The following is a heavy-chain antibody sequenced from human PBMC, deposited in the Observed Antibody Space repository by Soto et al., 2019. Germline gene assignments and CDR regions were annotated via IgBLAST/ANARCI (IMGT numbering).Heavy chain of an antibody. J-gene: IGHJ6*03. Sequence: KQSQTLSLTCAISGDSVSSNSAAWNWIRQSPSRGLEWLGRTYYRSKWYNDYAVSVKSRITINPDTSKNQFSLQLNSVTPEDTAVYYCARDRSDGGYEGYYYYYYMDVWGKGTTVTVSS. D-gene: IGHD5-12*01. V-gene: IGHV6-1*01. CDR1: GDSVSSNSAA. CDR2: TYYRSKWYN. CDR3: ARDRSDGGYEGYYYYYYMDV.